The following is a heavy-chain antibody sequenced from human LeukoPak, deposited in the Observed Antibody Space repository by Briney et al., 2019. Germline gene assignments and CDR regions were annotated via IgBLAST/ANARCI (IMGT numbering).Heavy chain of an antibody. V-gene: IGHV3-74*01. J-gene: IGHJ3*02. D-gene: IGHD5-12*01. CDR2: ISSDGSST. CDR3: ARDIVVTNDALDI. Sequence: GGSLRLSCAASGFTFSSYWMHWVRQAPGKRLVWVSRISSDGSSTSYADSVKGRFTISRDNAKNTLYLQMNSLRAEDTAVYYCARDIVVTNDALDIWGQGTMVTVSS. CDR1: GFTFSSYW.